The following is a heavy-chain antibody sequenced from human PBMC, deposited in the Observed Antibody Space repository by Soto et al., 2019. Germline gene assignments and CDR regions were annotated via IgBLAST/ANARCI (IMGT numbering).Heavy chain of an antibody. Sequence: ASVKVSCKASGYPFTGHYIHWLRQAPGQGFEWMGWISNSGGTNYAQNFQGRVTMTRDTSITTAYMELKGLKSDDTAVYYCARGGSWYAFWGQGTLVTVSS. V-gene: IGHV1-2*02. CDR3: ARGGSWYAF. J-gene: IGHJ4*02. CDR2: ISNSGGT. D-gene: IGHD6-13*01. CDR1: GYPFTGHY.